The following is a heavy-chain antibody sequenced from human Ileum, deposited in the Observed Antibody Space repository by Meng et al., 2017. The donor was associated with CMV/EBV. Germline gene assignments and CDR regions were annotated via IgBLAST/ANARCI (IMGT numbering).Heavy chain of an antibody. V-gene: IGHV3-74*01. Sequence: LSCTASRFTFSGDWQHWGSRDPGSGLVWISQVSTDETTAAYEDSVKGRITNSKNNAKNTLYLQINNLRAEDTAVYNCVRSNGTLDYWGQGTLVTVSS. D-gene: IGHD2-8*01. CDR3: VRSNGTLDY. J-gene: IGHJ4*02. CDR2: VSTDETTA. CDR1: RFTFSGDW.